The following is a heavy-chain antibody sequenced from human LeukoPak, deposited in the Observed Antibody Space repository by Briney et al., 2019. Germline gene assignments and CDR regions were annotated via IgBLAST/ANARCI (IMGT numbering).Heavy chain of an antibody. CDR1: GFTFSSYA. CDR2: IYYSGST. V-gene: IGHV4-31*02. J-gene: IGHJ5*02. Sequence: LRLSCAASGFTFSSYAMSWVRQHPGKGLEWIGYIYYSGSTYYNPSLKSRVTISVDTSKNQFSLKLSSVTAADTAVYYCASSGGGWFDPWGQGTLVTVSS. D-gene: IGHD3-10*01. CDR3: ASSGGGWFDP.